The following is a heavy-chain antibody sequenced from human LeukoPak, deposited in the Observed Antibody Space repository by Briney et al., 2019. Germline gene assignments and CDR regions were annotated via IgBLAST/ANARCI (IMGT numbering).Heavy chain of an antibody. D-gene: IGHD4/OR15-4a*01. Sequence: ESGPTLVKPTQTLTLTCTFSGFSLTTSGVAVGWIRQPPGKALEWLASIYWNDDKRYSPSLRSRLTITKDTSKTQVVFTMTNMDPVDTATYFCAQYPDYGGDYDAFDIWGQGRMVTVSS. CDR3: AQYPDYGGDYDAFDI. J-gene: IGHJ3*02. CDR1: GFSLTTSGVA. CDR2: IYWNDDK. V-gene: IGHV2-5*01.